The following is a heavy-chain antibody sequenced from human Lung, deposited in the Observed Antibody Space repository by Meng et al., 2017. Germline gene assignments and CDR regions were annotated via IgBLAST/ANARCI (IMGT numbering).Heavy chain of an antibody. CDR1: GYTFPDYW. J-gene: IGHJ4*02. CDR2: INPKSGDT. Sequence: VQLGQSGAEVKKPGASGNVSCKASGYTFPDYWLHWVRRAPGQGLEWMGRINPKSGDTHYAQRFQGRVTMTGDTSISTAYMELSGLRSDDTAMYYCARDEDISAAGKLFGDYWGQGTLVTVSS. CDR3: ARDEDISAAGKLFGDY. D-gene: IGHD6-13*01. V-gene: IGHV1-2*06.